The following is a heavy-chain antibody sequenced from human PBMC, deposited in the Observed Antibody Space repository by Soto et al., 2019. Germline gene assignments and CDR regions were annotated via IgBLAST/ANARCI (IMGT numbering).Heavy chain of an antibody. D-gene: IGHD2-15*01. Sequence: GSFRLSCAASGFTCSTYAVNWVRQAPGKGLSWVSAISGSGGSTFYTDSVKDRFTISRDNSKNTLYLQMNRLSAEDTAVYYCAKEGYWSGGSCYIDNRGHGTLVTVSS. CDR3: AKEGYWSGGSCYIDN. CDR2: ISGSGGST. V-gene: IGHV3-23*01. J-gene: IGHJ4*01. CDR1: GFTCSTYA.